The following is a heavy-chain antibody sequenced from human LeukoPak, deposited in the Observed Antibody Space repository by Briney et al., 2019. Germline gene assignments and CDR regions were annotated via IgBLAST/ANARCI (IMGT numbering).Heavy chain of an antibody. D-gene: IGHD3-22*01. CDR2: ISSSGSTI. J-gene: IGHJ4*02. V-gene: IGHV3-11*01. Sequence: GGSLRLSCAASGFTFSDYYMSWIRQAPGKGLEWVSYISSSGSTIYYADSVKGRFTISRDNSKNTLYLQMNSLRAEDTAVYYCAKGLSGYYYYFDYWGQGTLVTVSS. CDR3: AKGLSGYYYYFDY. CDR1: GFTFSDYY.